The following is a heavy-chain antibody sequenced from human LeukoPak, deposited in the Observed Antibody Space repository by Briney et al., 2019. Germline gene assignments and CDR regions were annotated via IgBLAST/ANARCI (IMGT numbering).Heavy chain of an antibody. J-gene: IGHJ4*02. CDR2: IYHSGST. CDR1: GYSISSGYY. Sequence: PSETLSLTCAVSGYSISSGYYWGWIRQPPGKGLEWIGSIYHSGSTYYNPSLKSRVTISVDTSKNQFSLKLSSVTAADTAVYYCARRALNFSYFDYWAREPWSPSPQ. CDR3: ARRALNFSYFDY. V-gene: IGHV4-38-2*01.